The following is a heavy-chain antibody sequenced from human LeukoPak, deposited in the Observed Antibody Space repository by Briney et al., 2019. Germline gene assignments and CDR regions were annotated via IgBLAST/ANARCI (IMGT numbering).Heavy chain of an antibody. CDR2: ISWNSGSI. J-gene: IGHJ3*02. CDR1: GFTFDDYA. Sequence: GGSLRLSCAASGFTFDDYAMHWVRQAPGKGLEWVSGISWNSGSIGYADSVKGRFTISRDNAKNSLYLQMNSLRAEDTALYYCAKDMEWGASSLDAFDIWGQGTMVTVSS. D-gene: IGHD3-16*01. V-gene: IGHV3-9*01. CDR3: AKDMEWGASSLDAFDI.